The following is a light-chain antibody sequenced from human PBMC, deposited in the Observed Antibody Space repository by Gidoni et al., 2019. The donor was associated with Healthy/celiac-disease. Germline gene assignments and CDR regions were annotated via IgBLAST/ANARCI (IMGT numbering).Light chain of an antibody. J-gene: IGKJ1*01. CDR3: QQRSNSWT. CDR1: QSVSSY. V-gene: IGKV3-11*01. Sequence: EIVLTQSPATLSLSPGERATLSCRASQSVSSYLAWYQQKPGQAPRLIISDASNRATGIPARFSGSGSGTDFTLTISSLEPEDFAVYYCQQRSNSWTYGQXTKVGIK. CDR2: DAS.